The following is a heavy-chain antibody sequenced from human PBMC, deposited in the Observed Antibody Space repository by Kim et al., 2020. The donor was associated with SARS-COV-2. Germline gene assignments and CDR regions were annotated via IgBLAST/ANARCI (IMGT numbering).Heavy chain of an antibody. CDR2: GRAM. D-gene: IGHD3-3*01. J-gene: IGHJ4*02. Sequence: GRAMYYADSVKGRFTISRDDAKNSLYLQMNSLRAEDTAVYYCARKYYAFDYWGQGTLVTVSS. CDR3: ARKYYAFDY. V-gene: IGHV3-48*03.